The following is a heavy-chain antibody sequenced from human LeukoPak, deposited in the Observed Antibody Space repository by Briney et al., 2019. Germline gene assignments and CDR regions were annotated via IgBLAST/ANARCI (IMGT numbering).Heavy chain of an antibody. J-gene: IGHJ4*02. V-gene: IGHV3-66*01. CDR3: AKDFPDIVVVTAIPFDY. D-gene: IGHD2-21*02. CDR1: GFTVSSNY. Sequence: SGGSLRLSCAASGFTVSSNYMSWVRQASGKGLEWVSVIYSGGSTYYADSVKGRFTISRDNSKNTLYLQINSLRSEDTAVYYCAKDFPDIVVVTAIPFDYWGQGTLVTVSS. CDR2: IYSGGST.